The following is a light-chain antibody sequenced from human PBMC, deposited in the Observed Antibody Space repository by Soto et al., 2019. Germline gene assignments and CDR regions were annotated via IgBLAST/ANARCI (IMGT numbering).Light chain of an antibody. V-gene: IGKV1-39*01. CDR2: AAS. J-gene: IGKJ5*01. CDR3: QQSYSTPQIT. CDR1: QSISSY. Sequence: DIQMTQSPSSLSASVGNRVTTTCRASQSISSYLNWYQQKPGKAPKLLIYAASSLQSGVPSRFSGSGSGTDFILTISSLQPEDFATYYCQQSYSTPQITFGQGTRLEIK.